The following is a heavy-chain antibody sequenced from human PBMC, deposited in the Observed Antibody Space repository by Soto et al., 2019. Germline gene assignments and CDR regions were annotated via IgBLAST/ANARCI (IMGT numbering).Heavy chain of an antibody. CDR1: GGSVSSGSYY. J-gene: IGHJ6*02. CDR2: IYYSGST. Sequence: SETLSLTCTVSGGSVSSGSYYWSWIRQPPGKGLEWIGYIYYSGSTNYNPSLKSRVTISVDTSKNQFSLKLSSVTAADTAVYYCARDYCSGGSCYNWYYYYGMDVWGQGTTVTVSS. D-gene: IGHD2-15*01. V-gene: IGHV4-61*01. CDR3: ARDYCSGGSCYNWYYYYGMDV.